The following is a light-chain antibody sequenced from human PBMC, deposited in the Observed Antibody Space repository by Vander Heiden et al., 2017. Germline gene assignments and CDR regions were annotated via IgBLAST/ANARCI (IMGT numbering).Light chain of an antibody. J-gene: IGKJ3*01. CDR2: AAS. Sequence: DIQMTQSPSSLSASLGDRVTITCRASQGISNSLAWYQQRPGKVPKLLIYAASTLQSGVPSRFSGSGSDTDFTLTISSLQPEDVATYYCQKYDTSPYTFGHGTKVDFK. CDR3: QKYDTSPYT. V-gene: IGKV1-27*01. CDR1: QGISNS.